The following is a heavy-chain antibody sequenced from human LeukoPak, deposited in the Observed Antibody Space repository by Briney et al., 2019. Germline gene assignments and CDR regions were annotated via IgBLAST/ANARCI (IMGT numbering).Heavy chain of an antibody. D-gene: IGHD3-9*01. CDR1: GYTFTGYY. V-gene: IGHV1-2*02. J-gene: IGHJ4*02. CDR2: INPNSGGT. Sequence: AASVTVSCKASGYTFTGYYMHWVRQAPGQGLEWMGWINPNSGGTNYAQKFQGRVTMTRDTSISTAYMELSRLRSDDTAVYYCARDDQDILTGYSPHTELDYWGQGTLVTVSS. CDR3: ARDDQDILTGYSPHTELDY.